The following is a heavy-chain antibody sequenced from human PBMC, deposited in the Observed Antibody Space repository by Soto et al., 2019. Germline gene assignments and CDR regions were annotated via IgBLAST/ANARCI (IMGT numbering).Heavy chain of an antibody. CDR3: ASLNYYDSSGPYEYFQH. D-gene: IGHD3-22*01. CDR1: GFTFSDYY. Sequence: GGSLRLSCAASGFTFSDYYMSWIRQAPGKGLEWVSYISSSGSTIYYADSVKGRFTISRDNAKNSLYLQMNSLRAEDTAVYYCASLNYYDSSGPYEYFQHWGQGTLVTVSS. V-gene: IGHV3-11*01. J-gene: IGHJ1*01. CDR2: ISSSGSTI.